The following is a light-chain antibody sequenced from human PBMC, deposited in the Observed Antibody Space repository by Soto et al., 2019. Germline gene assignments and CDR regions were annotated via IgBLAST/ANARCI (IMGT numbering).Light chain of an antibody. V-gene: IGLV2-14*01. CDR2: EVS. CDR3: SSYTSISTHV. J-gene: IGLJ2*01. Sequence: QSALTQPASVSGSPGQSITISCTGTSSDIGAYDYVSWYRHHPGKAPKLMIYEVSNRPSGVSNRFGGSKSGNTASLTISGLQAEDEADYYCSSYTSISTHVFGGGTKLTVL. CDR1: SSDIGAYDY.